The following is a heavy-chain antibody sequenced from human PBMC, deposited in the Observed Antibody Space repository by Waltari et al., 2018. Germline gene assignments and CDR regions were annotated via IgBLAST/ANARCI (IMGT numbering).Heavy chain of an antibody. D-gene: IGHD5-18*01. CDR2: VNPKNNRP. CDR1: GYSSENFG. Sequence: VQLVQPGPSVTTPRASVRRSCTTPGYSSENFGINWVRQAPGQGLEWMGWVNPKNNRPNNAPQFQGRVTLTTDAFTSTAYLELANLRSDDTAIYFCARHTEIQLWLQFWGQGTLFTFSS. V-gene: IGHV1-18*01. CDR3: ARHTEIQLWLQF. J-gene: IGHJ4*02.